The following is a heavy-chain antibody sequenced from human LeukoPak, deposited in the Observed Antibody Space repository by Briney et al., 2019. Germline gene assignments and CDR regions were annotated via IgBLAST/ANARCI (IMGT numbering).Heavy chain of an antibody. CDR2: ISGSGGNT. D-gene: IGHD4-17*01. V-gene: IGHV3-23*01. CDR3: AKPQYGDYVNDAFDI. J-gene: IGHJ3*02. CDR1: GFTFSNYA. Sequence: GGSLRLSCAASGFTFSNYAMSWVRQAPGKGLKWVSGISGSGGNTYYTDSVKGRFTISRDNSKNTLYLQMNSLRAEDTALYYCAKPQYGDYVNDAFDIWGQGTMVTVSS.